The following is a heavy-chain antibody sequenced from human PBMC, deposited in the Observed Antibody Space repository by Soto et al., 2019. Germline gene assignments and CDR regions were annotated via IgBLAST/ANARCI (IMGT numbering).Heavy chain of an antibody. CDR2: MNPNSGNT. CDR3: ARGIGADCSSTSCYLRGCCYYYMDV. J-gene: IGHJ6*03. D-gene: IGHD2-2*01. CDR1: GDTVTIYE. V-gene: IGHV1-8*01. Sequence: GASVKVSSTASGDTVTIYEIDGVRQATGQGLEWKGWMNPNSGNTGYAQKFQGRVTMTRNTSISPAYMELSSLRSEDTALYYCARGIGADCSSTSCYLRGCCYYYMDVCGKWTTLTVSS.